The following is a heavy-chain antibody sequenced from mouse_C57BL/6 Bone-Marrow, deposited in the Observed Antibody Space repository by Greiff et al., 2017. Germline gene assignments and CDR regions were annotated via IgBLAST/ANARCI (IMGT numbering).Heavy chain of an antibody. J-gene: IGHJ2*01. CDR3: ARPDGYYDD. Sequence: QVQLQQPGAELVKPGASVKLSCKASGYTFTSYWMQWVKQRPGQGLEWIGEIDPSASYTNYNQKFKGKATFTVDTSSSTAYMQLSSLTSEDSAVYYCARPDGYYDDWGQGTTLTVSS. CDR2: IDPSASYT. D-gene: IGHD2-3*01. V-gene: IGHV1-50*01. CDR1: GYTFTSYW.